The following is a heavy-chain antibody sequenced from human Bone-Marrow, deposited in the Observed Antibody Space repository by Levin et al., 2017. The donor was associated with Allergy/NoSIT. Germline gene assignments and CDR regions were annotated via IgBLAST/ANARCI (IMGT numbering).Heavy chain of an antibody. CDR1: GFTFSDYY. Sequence: GGSLRLSCAASGFTFSDYYMSWIRQAPGKGLEWVSYISGTTSYTNYADSVKGRFTISRDSAKNSLYLQMNSLRAEDTAVYFCARFLDIVAVAGTSPEFDDWGQGTLVSVSS. V-gene: IGHV3-11*03. D-gene: IGHD6-19*01. J-gene: IGHJ4*02. CDR2: ISGTTSYT. CDR3: ARFLDIVAVAGTSPEFDD.